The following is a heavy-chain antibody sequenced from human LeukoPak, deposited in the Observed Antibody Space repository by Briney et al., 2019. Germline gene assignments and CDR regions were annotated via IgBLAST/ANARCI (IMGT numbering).Heavy chain of an antibody. CDR2: IYHSGST. D-gene: IGHD1-7*01. J-gene: IGHJ1*01. Sequence: SETLSLTCTVSGGSISSSSYYWGWIRQPPGKGLEWIGSIYHSGSTYYNPSLKSRVTISVDMSKNQFSLKLSSVTAADTAVYYCARASNYHPAEYFQHWGQGTLVTVSS. CDR3: ARASNYHPAEYFQH. CDR1: GGSISSSSYY. V-gene: IGHV4-39*07.